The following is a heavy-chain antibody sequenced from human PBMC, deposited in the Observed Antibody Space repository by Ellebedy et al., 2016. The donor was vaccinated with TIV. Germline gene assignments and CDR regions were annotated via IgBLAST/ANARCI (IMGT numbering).Heavy chain of an antibody. CDR1: GGTFSSYA. J-gene: IGHJ4*02. V-gene: IGHV1-69*13. D-gene: IGHD2-2*01. CDR2: IIPIFGTA. Sequence: SVKVSXXASGGTFSSYAISWVRQAPGQGLEWMGGIIPIFGTANYAQKFQGRVTITADESTSTAYMELSSLRSEDTAVYYCARERTSHSCDYWGQGTLVTVSS. CDR3: ARERTSHSCDY.